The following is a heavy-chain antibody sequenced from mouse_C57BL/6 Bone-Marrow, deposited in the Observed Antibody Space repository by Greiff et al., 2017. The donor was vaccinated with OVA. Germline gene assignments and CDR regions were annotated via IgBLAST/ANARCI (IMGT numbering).Heavy chain of an antibody. D-gene: IGHD1-1*01. CDR3: ARHYYGSSYY. CDR2: ISSGGSYT. CDR1: GFTFSSYG. V-gene: IGHV5-6*01. Sequence: EVNVVESGGDLVKPGGSLKLSCAASGFTFSSYGMSWVRQTPDKRLEWVATISSGGSYTYYPDSVKGRFTISRDNAKNTPYLQMSSLKSEDTAMYYCARHYYGSSYYWGQGTTLTVSS. J-gene: IGHJ2*01.